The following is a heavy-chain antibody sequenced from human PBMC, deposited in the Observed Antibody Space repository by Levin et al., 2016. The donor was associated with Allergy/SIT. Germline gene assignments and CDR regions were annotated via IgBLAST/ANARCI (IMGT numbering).Heavy chain of an antibody. CDR2: IHYSGSA. J-gene: IGHJ4*02. CDR1: GGSISGYY. V-gene: IGHV4-59*01. Sequence: SETLSLTCTVSGGSISGYYWSWIRQPPGKGLDWIGYIHYSGSANYNPSLKSRVIISVDTSKNQFSLKLSSVTAADTAVYYCARGRHGYNTNPDYWGQGTLVTVSS. CDR3: ARGRHGYNTNPDY. D-gene: IGHD5-24*01.